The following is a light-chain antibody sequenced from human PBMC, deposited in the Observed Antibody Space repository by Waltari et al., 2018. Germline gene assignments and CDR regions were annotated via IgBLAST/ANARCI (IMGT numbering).Light chain of an antibody. CDR1: PSIGKY. CDR3: QHYVRLPVT. Sequence: DIVLTQFPGTLSLSAGERATLSCMASPSIGKYLAWYQLRPGQAPRLLIYDAYIRAAGIPDRFSGSGSGTDFSLTISRLEPEDFAMYYCQHYVRLPVTFGQGTKVEIK. CDR2: DAY. V-gene: IGKV3-20*01. J-gene: IGKJ1*01.